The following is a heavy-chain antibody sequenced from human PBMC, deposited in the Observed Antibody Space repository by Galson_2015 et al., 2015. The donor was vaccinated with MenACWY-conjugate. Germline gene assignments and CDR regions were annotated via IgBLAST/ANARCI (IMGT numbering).Heavy chain of an antibody. CDR3: ARQREYSGYVVGDSFDI. Sequence: SLRLSCAASGLTVSRNYMTWVRQAPGKGLEWVSVLYTAGQTYYADSVKGRFIISRDTSKNSLELQMNSLTAEDTALYYCARQREYSGYVVGDSFDIWGQGTMVIVSS. CDR1: GLTVSRNY. CDR2: LYTAGQT. J-gene: IGHJ3*02. D-gene: IGHD5-12*01. V-gene: IGHV3-53*01.